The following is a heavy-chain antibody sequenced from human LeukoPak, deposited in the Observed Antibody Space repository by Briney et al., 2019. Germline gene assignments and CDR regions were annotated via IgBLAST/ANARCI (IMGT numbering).Heavy chain of an antibody. CDR3: AREYGDFDY. V-gene: IGHV4-4*07. CDR1: GGSISNYY. CDR2: ISRSGST. J-gene: IGHJ4*02. D-gene: IGHD4-17*01. Sequence: PSETLSLTCTVSGGSISNYYWSWIRQPAGKGLEWIGRISRSGSTNYNSSLESRVTMSVDTSKNQFSLKLNSVTAADTAVYYCAREYGDFDYWGQGTLVTVSS.